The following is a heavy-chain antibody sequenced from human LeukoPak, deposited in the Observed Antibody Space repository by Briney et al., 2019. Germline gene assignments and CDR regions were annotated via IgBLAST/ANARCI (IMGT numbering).Heavy chain of an antibody. D-gene: IGHD6-13*01. CDR1: GFTFSTYS. Sequence: PGGSLRLSCAASGFTFSTYSMHWVRQAPGKGLEWVSSISSSSSYIYYADSVKGRFTISRDNAKNSLYLQMNSLRAEDTAVYYCARDNYSRIAAADGAYYYGMDVWGQGTTVTVSS. CDR2: ISSSSSYI. J-gene: IGHJ6*02. V-gene: IGHV3-21*01. CDR3: ARDNYSRIAAADGAYYYGMDV.